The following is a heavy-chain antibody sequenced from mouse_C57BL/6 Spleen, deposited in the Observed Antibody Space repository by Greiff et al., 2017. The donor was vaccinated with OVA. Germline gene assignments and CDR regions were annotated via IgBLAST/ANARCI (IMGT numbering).Heavy chain of an antibody. D-gene: IGHD1-1*01. J-gene: IGHJ4*01. CDR2: IDPYDSYT. CDR1: GYTFTSYG. Sequence: QVQLQQPGAELVMPGASVKLSCKASGYTFTSYGMNWVKQRPGQGLEWIGEIDPYDSYTNYNPKFKGKSTLTVDKSSSTAYMQLSSLTSADSAVYYCARSTTVVATNAMYDWGQGTSVTVSS. CDR3: ARSTTVVATNAMYD. V-gene: IGHV1-69*01.